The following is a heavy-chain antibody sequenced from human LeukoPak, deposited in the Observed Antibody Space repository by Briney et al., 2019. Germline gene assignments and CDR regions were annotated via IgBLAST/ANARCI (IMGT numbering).Heavy chain of an antibody. CDR1: GGSISSYY. J-gene: IGHJ5*02. CDR3: ARGGSITIFGVVIHNWFDP. D-gene: IGHD3-3*01. CDR2: IYTSGST. Sequence: SETLSLTCIVSGGSISSYYWSWIRQPAGKGLEWIGRIYTSGSTNYNPSLKSRVTMSVDTSKNQFSLKLSSVTAADTAVYYCARGGSITIFGVVIHNWFDPWGQGTLVTVSS. V-gene: IGHV4-4*07.